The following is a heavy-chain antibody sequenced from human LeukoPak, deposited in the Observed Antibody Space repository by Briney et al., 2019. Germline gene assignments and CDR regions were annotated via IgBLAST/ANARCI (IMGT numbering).Heavy chain of an antibody. V-gene: IGHV1-2*02. CDR2: INPNSGGT. CDR1: GYTFTSYY. Sequence: ASVKVSCKASGYTFTSYYMRWVRQAPGQGLEWMGWINPNSGGTNYAQKFQGRVTMTRDTSISTAYMELSRLRSDDTAVYYCARPSIVGATENFDYWGQGTLVTVSS. CDR3: ARPSIVGATENFDY. D-gene: IGHD1-26*01. J-gene: IGHJ4*02.